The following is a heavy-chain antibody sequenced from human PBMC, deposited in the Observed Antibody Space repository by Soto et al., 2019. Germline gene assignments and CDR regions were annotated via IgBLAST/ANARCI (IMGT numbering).Heavy chain of an antibody. V-gene: IGHV4-39*07. J-gene: IGHJ5*01. CDR1: CVSISSGGYF. CDR3: ARARFDS. CDR2: INHSGST. Sequence: SETLSLTCTVSCVSISSGGYFWSWIRQPPGRGLEWIGEINHSGSTNYNPSLKSRVTISVDTSKNQFSLKVSSVTAADTAVYYCARARFDSWGQGTLVTVPQ.